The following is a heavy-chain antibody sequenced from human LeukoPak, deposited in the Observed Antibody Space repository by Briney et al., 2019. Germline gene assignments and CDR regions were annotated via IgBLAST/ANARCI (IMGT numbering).Heavy chain of an antibody. CDR3: ARWGSRDGYNYDY. Sequence: GGSLRLSCAASGFTFSSYAMSWVRQAPGKGLEWVSSISSSSSYIYYADSVKGRFTISRDNAKNSLYLQMNSLRAEDTAVYYCARWGSRDGYNYDYWGQGTLVTVSS. J-gene: IGHJ4*02. CDR1: GFTFSSYA. CDR2: ISSSSSYI. D-gene: IGHD5-24*01. V-gene: IGHV3-21*01.